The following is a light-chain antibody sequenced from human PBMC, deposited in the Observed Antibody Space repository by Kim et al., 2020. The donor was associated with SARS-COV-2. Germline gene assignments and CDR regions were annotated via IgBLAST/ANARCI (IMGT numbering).Light chain of an antibody. Sequence: DIQMTQSPSSLSASVGDRVTITCRASQDISNYLAWFQLKPGKAPKLLIYAASALQPGVPSRFSGSGSGTDFTLTVTSLQPEDVATYYCQKCDRATWTFGQGTKVEIK. J-gene: IGKJ1*01. V-gene: IGKV1-27*01. CDR1: QDISNY. CDR2: AAS. CDR3: QKCDRATWT.